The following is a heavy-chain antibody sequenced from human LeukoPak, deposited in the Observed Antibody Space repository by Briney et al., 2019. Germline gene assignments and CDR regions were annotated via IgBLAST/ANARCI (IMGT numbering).Heavy chain of an antibody. D-gene: IGHD3-10*01. CDR3: ARILSHTLPLGY. CDR1: GYTFTSYG. V-gene: IGHV1-18*01. J-gene: IGHJ4*02. Sequence: ASVKVSCKASGYTFTSYGISWVRQAPGQGLKWMGWISAYNGNTNYAQKLQGRVTMTTDTSTSTAYMELRSLRSDDTAVYYCARILSHTLPLGYWGQGTLVTVSS. CDR2: ISAYNGNT.